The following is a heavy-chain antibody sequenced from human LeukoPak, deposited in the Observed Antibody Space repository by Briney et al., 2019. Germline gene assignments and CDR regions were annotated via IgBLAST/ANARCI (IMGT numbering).Heavy chain of an antibody. CDR1: GGSINSYY. Sequence: SETLSLTCTVSGGSINSYYWSWIRQPPGKGLEWIGYIYYSGSTNYNPSLKSRVTISVDTSKNQFSLKLSSVTAADTAVYYCARGLLLWFGELKGAFDIWGQGTMVTVSS. J-gene: IGHJ3*02. CDR3: ARGLLLWFGELKGAFDI. D-gene: IGHD3-10*01. V-gene: IGHV4-59*01. CDR2: IYYSGST.